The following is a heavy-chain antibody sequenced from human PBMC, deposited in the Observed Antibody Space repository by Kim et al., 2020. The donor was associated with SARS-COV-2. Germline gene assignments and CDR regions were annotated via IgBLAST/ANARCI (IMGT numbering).Heavy chain of an antibody. CDR3: TRQSSSPDL. Sequence: GGSLRLSCAASGFTISVSAMHWVRQASGKGLEWVGRIRSKADGYATTYAASVKGRFTISRDDSKNTAYLQMDSLKTEDSAVYYCTRQSSSPDLWGQGTLV. D-gene: IGHD6-13*01. V-gene: IGHV3-73*01. J-gene: IGHJ5*02. CDR2: IRSKADGYAT. CDR1: GFTISVSA.